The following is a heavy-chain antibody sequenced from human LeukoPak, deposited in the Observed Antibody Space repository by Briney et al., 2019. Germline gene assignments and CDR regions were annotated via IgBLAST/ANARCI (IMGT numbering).Heavy chain of an antibody. V-gene: IGHV3-33*06. Sequence: GGSLRLSCAASGFTFSSYGMHWVRQAPGKGLEWVAVIWYDGSNKYYADSVKGRFTISRDNSKNTLYLQMNSLRAEDTAVYYCAKEQVVPAATDDYWGQGTLVTVSS. CDR2: IWYDGSNK. J-gene: IGHJ4*02. D-gene: IGHD2-2*01. CDR3: AKEQVVPAATDDY. CDR1: GFTFSSYG.